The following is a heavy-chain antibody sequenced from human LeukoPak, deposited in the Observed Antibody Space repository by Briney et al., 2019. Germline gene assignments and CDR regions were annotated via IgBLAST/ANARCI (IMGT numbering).Heavy chain of an antibody. CDR2: ISGSGGST. CDR1: GFTRSSYA. Sequence: GGSLRLSCAASGFTRSSYAMSWVRQAPGKGLEWGSAISGSGGSTYYADSVKGRFTISRDNSKNTLYLQMNSLRAEDTAVYYCAKYSSSWTSFDYWGQGTLVTVSS. J-gene: IGHJ4*02. CDR3: AKYSSSWTSFDY. D-gene: IGHD6-13*01. V-gene: IGHV3-23*01.